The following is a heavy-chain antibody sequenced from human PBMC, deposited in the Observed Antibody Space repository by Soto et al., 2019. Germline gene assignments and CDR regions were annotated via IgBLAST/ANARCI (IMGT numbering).Heavy chain of an antibody. D-gene: IGHD3-10*01. CDR2: ISAYNGNT. Sequence: ASVKVSCKASGYTFTSYGISWVRKAPGQGLEWMGWISAYNGNTNYAQKLQGRVTMTTDTSTSTAYMELRSLRSDDTAVYYCARDRGVNYYYGMDVWGQGTTVTVSS. CDR1: GYTFTSYG. V-gene: IGHV1-18*01. J-gene: IGHJ6*02. CDR3: ARDRGVNYYYGMDV.